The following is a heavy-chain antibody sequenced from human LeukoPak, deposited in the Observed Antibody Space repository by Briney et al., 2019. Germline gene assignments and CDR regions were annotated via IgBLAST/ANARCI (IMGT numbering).Heavy chain of an antibody. CDR2: IYFSGST. D-gene: IGHD1-26*01. V-gene: IGHV4-31*03. J-gene: IGHJ5*02. CDR3: ARDGRYGGFDP. Sequence: PSETLSLTCTVSGGSISSGGYYWSWIRQHPGKGLEWIGYIYFSGSTYYNPSLKSRVTISVDTSKNQFSLKLSSVTAADTAVYYCARDGRYGGFDPWGQGTLVTVSS. CDR1: GGSISSGGYY.